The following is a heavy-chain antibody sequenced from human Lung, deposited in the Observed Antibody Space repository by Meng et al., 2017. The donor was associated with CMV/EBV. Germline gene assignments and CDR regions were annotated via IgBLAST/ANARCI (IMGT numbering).Heavy chain of an antibody. CDR1: GGSISSRSFY. J-gene: IGHJ4*02. Sequence: GQLQESGPGLVKPSQTLSLTCTVSGGSISSRSFYWNWIRQPAGKGLEWIGRLYATGSTNYNPSLESRATISVDTSKNQFSLRLDSVTAADTAVYYCARGPYSTGWCDFWGQGSLVTVSS. V-gene: IGHV4-61*02. CDR2: LYATGST. D-gene: IGHD6-19*01. CDR3: ARGPYSTGWCDF.